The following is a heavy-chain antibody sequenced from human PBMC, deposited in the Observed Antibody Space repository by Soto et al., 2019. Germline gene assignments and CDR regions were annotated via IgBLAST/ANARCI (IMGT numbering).Heavy chain of an antibody. CDR3: ARESQDIVVVPAALYYMDV. J-gene: IGHJ6*03. V-gene: IGHV4-34*01. D-gene: IGHD2-2*01. CDR1: GGSFSGYY. CDR2: INHSGST. Sequence: SETLSLTCAVSGGSFSGYYWSWIRQPPGKGLEWIGEINHSGSTNYNPSLKSRVTISVDTSKNQFSLKLSSVTAADTAVYYCARESQDIVVVPAALYYMDVWGKGTTVTVSS.